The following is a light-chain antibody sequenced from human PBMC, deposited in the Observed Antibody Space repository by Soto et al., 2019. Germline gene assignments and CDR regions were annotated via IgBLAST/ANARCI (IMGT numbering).Light chain of an antibody. CDR1: ESIARH. Sequence: DLQMTQSPSSLSASVGDRVTITCRASESIARHLNWYQQKPGKAPKLLIYAASSLQNGVPSRFRGGGSGTDFTLTISNLQPEDFATYYCQQTYSTLSITFGQGTRREIK. CDR2: AAS. V-gene: IGKV1-39*01. CDR3: QQTYSTLSIT. J-gene: IGKJ5*01.